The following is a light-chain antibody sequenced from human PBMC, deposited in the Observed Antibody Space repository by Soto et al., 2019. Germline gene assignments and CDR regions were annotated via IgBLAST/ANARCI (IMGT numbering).Light chain of an antibody. CDR3: SSYTSSSTYV. J-gene: IGLJ1*01. CDR1: NSDVGGYNY. Sequence: QSDLTQPASVSGSPGQSITISCTGTNSDVGGYNYVSWSQQHPGKAPQLMIYEVSNRPSGVSNRFSGSKSGNTASLTISGLQAEDEADYYCSSYTSSSTYVFGTGTKVTVL. CDR2: EVS. V-gene: IGLV2-14*01.